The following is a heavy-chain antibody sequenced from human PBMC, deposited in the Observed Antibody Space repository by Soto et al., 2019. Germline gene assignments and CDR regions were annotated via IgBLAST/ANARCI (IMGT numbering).Heavy chain of an antibody. CDR1: GFTFSSYS. V-gene: IGHV3-48*02. CDR3: ARDSASYSSSSGSYWYFDL. Sequence: EVQLVESGGGLVQPGGSLRLSCAASGFTFSSYSMNWVRQAPGGGLEWLSYISSGSATIYYADSVKGRFTISRDNAKNSLYLQMNSLRDEDTAVYYCARDSASYSSSSGSYWYFDLWGRGTLVTVSS. J-gene: IGHJ2*01. D-gene: IGHD6-6*01. CDR2: ISSGSATI.